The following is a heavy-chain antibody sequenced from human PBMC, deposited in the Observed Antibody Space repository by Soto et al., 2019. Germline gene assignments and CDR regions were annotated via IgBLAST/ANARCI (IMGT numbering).Heavy chain of an antibody. CDR1: GFTFSSFT. J-gene: IGHJ4*02. D-gene: IGHD1-1*01. CDR2: ISRSSIYI. V-gene: IGHV3-21*01. CDR3: AREELDY. Sequence: PGGSLRLPCAASGFTFSSFTMHWVRQAPGKGLEWVASISRSSIYIYYSDSLKGRVTISRDNAKNSLYLQMDSLRVEDTAMYYCAREELDYWGQGTLVTVSS.